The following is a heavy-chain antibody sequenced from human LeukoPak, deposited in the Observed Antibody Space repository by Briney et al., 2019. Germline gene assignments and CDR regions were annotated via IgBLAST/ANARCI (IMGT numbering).Heavy chain of an antibody. D-gene: IGHD3-22*01. Sequence: ASVKVSCKASGYTFTGYGISWVRQAPGQGLEWMGWISAYNGNTNYAQKLQGRVTMTTDTSTSTAYMELRSLRSDDTAVYYCARYHYDSSGYSHAFDIWGQGTMVTVSS. CDR2: ISAYNGNT. J-gene: IGHJ3*02. CDR3: ARYHYDSSGYSHAFDI. CDR1: GYTFTGYG. V-gene: IGHV1-18*01.